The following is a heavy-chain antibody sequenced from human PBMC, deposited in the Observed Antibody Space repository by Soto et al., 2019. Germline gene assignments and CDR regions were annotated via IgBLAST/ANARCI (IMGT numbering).Heavy chain of an antibody. J-gene: IGHJ4*02. Sequence: QVQLVQSGAEVKQPGASVKVTCKASGYTFTSYYMHWVGQAPGQGLEWMGIINPSGGSTSYAQKFQGRVTMTRDTSTSTVYMELSSLRSEDTAVYYCARDGRKGHFDYWGQGTLVTVSS. CDR2: INPSGGST. CDR1: GYTFTSYY. V-gene: IGHV1-46*01. CDR3: ARDGRKGHFDY.